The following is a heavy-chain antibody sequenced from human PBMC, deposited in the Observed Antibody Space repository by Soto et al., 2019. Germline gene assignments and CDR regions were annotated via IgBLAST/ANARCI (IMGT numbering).Heavy chain of an antibody. CDR2: IHITGST. Sequence: KPSETLSLTCIVSGRSVRNYSWSWIRQPAGKGLEWTGRIHITGSTSYNPSLKSRVTMSLDTSKNQFSLRLNSVTAADTAVYYCARDDYYNTNSWFDPWGQGTLVTVSS. J-gene: IGHJ5*02. D-gene: IGHD3-10*01. V-gene: IGHV4-4*07. CDR1: GRSVRNYS. CDR3: ARDDYYNTNSWFDP.